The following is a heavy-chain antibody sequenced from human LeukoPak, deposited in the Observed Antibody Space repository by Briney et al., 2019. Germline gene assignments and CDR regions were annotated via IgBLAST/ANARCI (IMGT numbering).Heavy chain of an antibody. V-gene: IGHV3-53*01. CDR2: IYSGGST. J-gene: IGHJ4*02. D-gene: IGHD5-18*01. CDR3: AGVGGYSYGYFDY. Sequence: GGSLRLSCAASGFTVSSNYMSWVRQAPGKGLEWVSVIYSGGSTYYADSVKGRFTISRDNSKNTLYLQMNSLRAEDTAVYYCAGVGGYSYGYFDYWGQGTLVTVSS. CDR1: GFTVSSNY.